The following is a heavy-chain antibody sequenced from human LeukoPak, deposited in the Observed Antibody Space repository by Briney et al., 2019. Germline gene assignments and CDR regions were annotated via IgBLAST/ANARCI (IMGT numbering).Heavy chain of an antibody. Sequence: SETLSLTCIVSGDSVSGYYWNWIRQPPGKGLEWIGYTHHSGNTLYNPSLKSRVTTSVDTSKNQFSLSLSSVTAADTAVYYCAASPSSYYLSRVWGQGTLVTVSS. J-gene: IGHJ4*02. V-gene: IGHV4-4*09. CDR2: THHSGNT. D-gene: IGHD6-6*01. CDR3: AASPSSYYLSRV. CDR1: GDSVSGYY.